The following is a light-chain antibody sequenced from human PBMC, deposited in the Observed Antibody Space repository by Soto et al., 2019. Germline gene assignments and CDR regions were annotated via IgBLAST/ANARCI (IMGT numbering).Light chain of an antibody. Sequence: QSVLTQPPSASGSPGGSVTISCTGTSSDVGGYNYVSWYQQHPGEAPKLMIYEVSQRPSGVPDRFSGSKSGNTASLTVSGLQAEDEADYYCSSYAGSNTVIFGGGTKLTVL. J-gene: IGLJ2*01. V-gene: IGLV2-8*01. CDR3: SSYAGSNTVI. CDR1: SSDVGGYNY. CDR2: EVS.